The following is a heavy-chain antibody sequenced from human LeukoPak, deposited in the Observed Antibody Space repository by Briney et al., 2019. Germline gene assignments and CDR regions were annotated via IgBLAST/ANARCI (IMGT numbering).Heavy chain of an antibody. V-gene: IGHV3-33*08. D-gene: IGHD6-13*01. CDR2: IWYDGSNK. CDR3: ARDLTQLALFDY. Sequence: GGSLRLSCAASGLTFSTAWMSWVRQAPGKGLEWVAVIWYDGSNKYYADSVKGRFTLSRDNSKNTLFLQMNSLRPEDTAVYFRARDLTQLALFDYWGQGTLVTVSS. J-gene: IGHJ4*02. CDR1: GLTFSTAW.